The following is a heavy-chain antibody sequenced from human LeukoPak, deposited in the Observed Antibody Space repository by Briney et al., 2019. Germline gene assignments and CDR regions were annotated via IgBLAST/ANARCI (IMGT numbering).Heavy chain of an antibody. CDR2: IYTSGST. V-gene: IGHV4-4*07. CDR1: VRSNSSYY. D-gene: IGHD3-9*01. CDR3: ARGAGILTGYSPPRWFDP. Sequence: PSETLSLTRTVSVRSNSSYYWSWIRQPAGKGLEWIGRIYTSGSTNYNPSLTSRVTMSVDTSKNQFSLKLSSVTAADTAVYYRARGAGILTGYSPPRWFDPWGQGTLVTVSS. J-gene: IGHJ5*02.